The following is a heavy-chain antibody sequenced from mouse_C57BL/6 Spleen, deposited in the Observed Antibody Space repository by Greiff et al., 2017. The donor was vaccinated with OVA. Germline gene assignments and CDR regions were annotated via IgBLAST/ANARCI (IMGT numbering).Heavy chain of an antibody. J-gene: IGHJ2*01. CDR3: ASYYYFDY. Sequence: EVKLVESGGGLVKPGGSLKLSCAASGFTFSDYGMHWVRQAPEKGLEWVAFISSVSSTIYYADTVKGRFTISRDNAKNTLFLQMTSLRSEDTAMYYCASYYYFDYWGQGTTLTVSS. CDR2: ISSVSSTI. CDR1: GFTFSDYG. D-gene: IGHD1-1*01. V-gene: IGHV5-17*01.